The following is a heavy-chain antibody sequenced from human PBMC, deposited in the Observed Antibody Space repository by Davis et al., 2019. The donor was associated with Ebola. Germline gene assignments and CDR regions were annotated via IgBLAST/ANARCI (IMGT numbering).Heavy chain of an antibody. V-gene: IGHV3-30*03. D-gene: IGHD4-23*01. CDR3: ARRGHSGGKDTTAFDY. CDR2: ISHDGGNQYYADSSNQ. J-gene: IGHJ4*02. CDR1: GFNFRNYG. Sequence: GGSLRLSCAASGFNFRNYGMHWVRQAPGKGLEWVALISHDGGNQYYADSSNQYYADSVKGRFTISRDNSKHTLYLQINSLRAEDTAVYYCARRGHSGGKDTTAFDYWGQGTLVTVSS.